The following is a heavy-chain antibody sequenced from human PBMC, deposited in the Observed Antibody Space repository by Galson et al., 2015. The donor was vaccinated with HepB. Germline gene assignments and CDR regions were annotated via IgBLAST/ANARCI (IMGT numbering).Heavy chain of an antibody. D-gene: IGHD1-7*01. CDR2: ISGAADNI. J-gene: IGHJ4*02. V-gene: IGHV3-48*03. CDR3: ARDFRGISGTTYFDY. CDR1: GFTFSSYN. Sequence: SLRLSCAASGFTFSSYNMNWVRQAPGKGLEWVSWISGAADNIYYADSVKGRFTISRDNGKNSLYLQMSSLRAEDTAMYYCARDFRGISGTTYFDYWGQGTLVTVSS.